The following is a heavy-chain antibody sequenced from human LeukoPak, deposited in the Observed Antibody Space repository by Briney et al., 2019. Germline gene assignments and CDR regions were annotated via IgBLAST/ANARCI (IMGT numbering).Heavy chain of an antibody. CDR1: GFTFSTFW. CDR2: INHDGSST. D-gene: IGHD6-6*01. V-gene: IGHV3-74*01. CDR3: ARPLSGYSSSLGY. J-gene: IGHJ4*02. Sequence: GGSLRLSCATSGFTFSTFWMHWVRQAPGKGLVWVSRINHDGSSTNYADSAKGRFTISRDNAKNTLYLQMNSLRAEDTAVYYCARPLSGYSSSLGYWGQGTLVTVSS.